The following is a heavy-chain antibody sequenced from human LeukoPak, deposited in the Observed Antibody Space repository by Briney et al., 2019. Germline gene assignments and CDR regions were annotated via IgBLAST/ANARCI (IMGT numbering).Heavy chain of an antibody. V-gene: IGHV3-74*01. J-gene: IGHJ4*02. CDR3: TRELDWLPTLDY. CDR1: GFTFSNYW. CDR2: INSDGSST. D-gene: IGHD3-9*01. Sequence: GGSLRLSCAASGFTFSNYWMHWVRQAPGKGLVWVSRINSDGSSTRYADSVKGRFTISRDNAKNTLYLQMNSLRAGDTAVYYCTRELDWLPTLDYWGQGTLVTVSS.